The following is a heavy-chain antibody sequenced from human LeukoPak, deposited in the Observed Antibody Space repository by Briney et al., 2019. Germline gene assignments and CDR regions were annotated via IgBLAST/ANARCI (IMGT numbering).Heavy chain of an antibody. CDR3: ARGKRITMVRGFDAFDI. D-gene: IGHD3-10*01. CDR2: INPNSGGT. J-gene: IGHJ3*02. CDR1: GYTFTGYY. Sequence: GASVKVSCKASGYTFTGYYMHWVRQAPGQGLEWMGWINPNSGGTNYAQKFQGWVTMTRDTSISTAYMELSRLRSDDTAVYYCARGKRITMVRGFDAFDIWGQGTMVTVSS. V-gene: IGHV1-2*04.